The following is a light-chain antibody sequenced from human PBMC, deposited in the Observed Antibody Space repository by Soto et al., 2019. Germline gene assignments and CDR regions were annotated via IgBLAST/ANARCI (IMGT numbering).Light chain of an antibody. CDR1: QSVSSSC. CDR3: QQYGSSPT. J-gene: IGKJ1*01. V-gene: IGKV3-20*01. CDR2: DAS. Sequence: EIMLTQSPGTLSLSPGERATLSCRSSQSVSSSCLAWYQQKPGQAPRLLIYDASSRATGIPDRFSGSGSGTDFTLTISRLEPEDFAVYYCQQYGSSPTFGQGTKVEIK.